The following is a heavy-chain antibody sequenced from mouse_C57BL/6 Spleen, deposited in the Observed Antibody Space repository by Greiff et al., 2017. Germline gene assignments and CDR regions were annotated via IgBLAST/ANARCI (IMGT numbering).Heavy chain of an antibody. CDR3: ARDGAAQAPFDY. CDR2: ISDGGSYT. CDR1: GFTFSSYA. V-gene: IGHV5-4*01. Sequence: EVMLVESGGGLVKPGGSLKLSCAASGFTFSSYAMSWVRQTPEKRLEWVATISDGGSYTYYPDNVKGRFTISRDNAKNNLYLQMSHLKSEDTAMYYCARDGAAQAPFDYWGQGTTLTVSS. J-gene: IGHJ2*01. D-gene: IGHD3-2*02.